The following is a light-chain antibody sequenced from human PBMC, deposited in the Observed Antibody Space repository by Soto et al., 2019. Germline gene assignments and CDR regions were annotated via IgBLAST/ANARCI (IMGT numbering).Light chain of an antibody. CDR3: QQYGSSPIT. Sequence: EIVLTQSPGTLSLSPGERATLSCRASQSVSSSYLAWYQQRPGQAPRLLIYVASNRATGTPDRFSGSGSGTAFTLTISRLEPEDFAVYYCQQYGSSPITFGQGTRLEIK. V-gene: IGKV3-20*01. CDR1: QSVSSSY. J-gene: IGKJ5*01. CDR2: VAS.